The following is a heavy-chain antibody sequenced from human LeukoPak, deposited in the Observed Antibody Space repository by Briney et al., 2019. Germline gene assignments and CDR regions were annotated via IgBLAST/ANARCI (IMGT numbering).Heavy chain of an antibody. CDR3: ARDGSLITMIEVTPVAFDI. CDR1: GGSISSNTYY. Sequence: SETLSLTCTVSGGSISSNTYYWGWIRQPPGKGLEWIGSIYYSGSTYYNPSLKSRLTISVDTSKNQFSLKLSSVTAADTAVYYCARDGSLITMIEVTPVAFDIWGQGTMVTVSS. J-gene: IGHJ3*02. CDR2: IYYSGST. V-gene: IGHV4-39*02. D-gene: IGHD3-22*01.